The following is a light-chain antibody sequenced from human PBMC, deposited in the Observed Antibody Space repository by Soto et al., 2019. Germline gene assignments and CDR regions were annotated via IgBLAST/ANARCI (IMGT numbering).Light chain of an antibody. V-gene: IGKV3-20*01. Sequence: EIVLTQSPGTLSLSPGERATLSCRASQSVSSSYLAWYQQKPGQAPRLLIYGASSRATGIPDRFSGSGSGTDFTLTISRLEPEDFAVYYCQQYKNWPLTFGGGTRVEIK. CDR1: QSVSSSY. CDR2: GAS. CDR3: QQYKNWPLT. J-gene: IGKJ4*01.